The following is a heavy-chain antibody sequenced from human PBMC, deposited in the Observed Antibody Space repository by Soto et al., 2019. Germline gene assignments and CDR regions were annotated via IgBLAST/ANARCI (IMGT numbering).Heavy chain of an antibody. J-gene: IGHJ4*02. CDR2: IDTSSTKI. V-gene: IGHV3-11*01. Sequence: QVQLVESGGDLVKRGGSLRLSCAASGYTFSDYSMRWIRQAPGKGLEWISYIDTSSTKIYYADSVKGRFTISRDNAKNTLYMEMNSLRDEDTAVYYCASHYDMWSGYLSPVDYWGQGPLVTVSS. CDR1: GYTFSDYS. D-gene: IGHD3-3*01. CDR3: ASHYDMWSGYLSPVDY.